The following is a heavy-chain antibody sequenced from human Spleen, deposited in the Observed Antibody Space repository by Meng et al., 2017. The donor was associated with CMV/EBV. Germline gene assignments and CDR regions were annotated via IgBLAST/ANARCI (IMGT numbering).Heavy chain of an antibody. CDR1: GFTFSSYW. D-gene: IGHD3-16*01. J-gene: IGHJ3*02. CDR2: IKQDGSEK. V-gene: IGHV3-7*01. Sequence: GESLKISCAASGFTFSSYWMSWVRQAPGRGLEWVANIKQDGSEKYYVDSVKGRFTISRDNAKNSLYLQMNSLRAEDTAVYYCAREAGGNGFDIWGQGTMVTVSS. CDR3: AREAGGNGFDI.